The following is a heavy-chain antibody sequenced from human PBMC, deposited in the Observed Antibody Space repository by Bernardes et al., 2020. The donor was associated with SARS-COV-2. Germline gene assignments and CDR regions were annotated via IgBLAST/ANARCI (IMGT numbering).Heavy chain of an antibody. CDR2: IYYSGST. Sequence: SETLSLTYTVSGGSISSYYWSWIRQPPGKGLEWIGYIYYSGSTNYNPSLKSRVTISVDTSKNQFSLKLSSVTAADTAVYYCAREGSTGYYVYWGQGTLVTVSS. J-gene: IGHJ4*02. V-gene: IGHV4-59*01. CDR1: GGSISSYY. CDR3: AREGSTGYYVY. D-gene: IGHD3-9*01.